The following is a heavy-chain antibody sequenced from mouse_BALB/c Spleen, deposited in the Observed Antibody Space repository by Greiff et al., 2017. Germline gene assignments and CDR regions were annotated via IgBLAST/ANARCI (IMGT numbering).Heavy chain of an antibody. V-gene: IGHV1-67*01. J-gene: IGHJ2*01. Sequence: QVQLKQSGPELVRPGVSVKISCKGSSYTFTDYAMHWVKQSHAKSLEWIGVISTYYGNTNYNQKFKGKATMTVDKSSSTAYMELARLTSEDSAVYYCARGYYGYYFDYWGQGTTLTVSS. CDR3: ARGYYGYYFDY. CDR2: ISTYYGNT. D-gene: IGHD1-2*01. CDR1: SYTFTDYA.